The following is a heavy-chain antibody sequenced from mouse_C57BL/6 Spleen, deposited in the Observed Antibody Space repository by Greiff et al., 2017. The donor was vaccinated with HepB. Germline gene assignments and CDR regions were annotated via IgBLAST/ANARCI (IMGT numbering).Heavy chain of an antibody. CDR1: GYSITSGYY. CDR2: ISYDGSN. V-gene: IGHV3-6*01. CDR3: AREEGSNYSYAMDY. J-gene: IGHJ4*01. Sequence: EVQRVESGPGLVKPSQSLSLTCSVTGYSITSGYYWNWIRQFPGNKLEWMGYISYDGSNNYNPSLKNRISITRDTSKNQFFLKLNSVTTEDTATDYCAREEGSNYSYAMDYWGQGTSVTVSS. D-gene: IGHD2-5*01.